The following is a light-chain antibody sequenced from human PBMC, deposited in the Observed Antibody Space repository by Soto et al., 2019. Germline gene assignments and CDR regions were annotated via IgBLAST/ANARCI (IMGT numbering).Light chain of an antibody. CDR1: QGIRNF. CDR2: AAS. CDR3: QKYSSVPV. J-gene: IGKJ3*01. V-gene: IGKV1-27*01. Sequence: DIQMTQSPTSLSASVVDRVTITCRASQGIRNFVAWYQQKPGKAPKLLIYAASTLQSGVPSRFSGSGSGTDFTLTINRLKPEDVATYSCQKYSSVPVFGPGTKVEIK.